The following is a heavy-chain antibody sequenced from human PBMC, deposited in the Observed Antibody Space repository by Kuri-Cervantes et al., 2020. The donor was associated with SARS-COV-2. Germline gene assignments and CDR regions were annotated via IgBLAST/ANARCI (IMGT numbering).Heavy chain of an antibody. J-gene: IGHJ4*02. Sequence: ESLKISCAVYGGSFSGYYWSWIRQPPGKGLEWIGEINHSGSTNYNPSLKSRVTISVDTSKNQFSLKLSSVTAADTAVYYCARGACSGGSCRLKGGPYYFDYWGQGTLVTVSS. CDR1: GGSFSGYY. V-gene: IGHV4-34*01. D-gene: IGHD2-15*01. CDR2: INHSGST. CDR3: ARGACSGGSCRLKGGPYYFDY.